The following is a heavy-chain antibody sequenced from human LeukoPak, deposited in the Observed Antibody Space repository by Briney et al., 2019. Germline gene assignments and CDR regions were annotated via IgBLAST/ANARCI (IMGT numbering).Heavy chain of an antibody. J-gene: IGHJ6*02. Sequence: SETLSLTCAVYGGSFSGYYWSWIRQPPGKGLEWIGEINHSGSTNYNPSLKSRVTISVDTSKNQFSLKLSSVTAADTAVYYCARGEGLFYGDYPPEFLGMDVWGQGTTVTVSS. V-gene: IGHV4-34*01. CDR1: GGSFSGYY. CDR2: INHSGST. CDR3: ARGEGLFYGDYPPEFLGMDV. D-gene: IGHD4-17*01.